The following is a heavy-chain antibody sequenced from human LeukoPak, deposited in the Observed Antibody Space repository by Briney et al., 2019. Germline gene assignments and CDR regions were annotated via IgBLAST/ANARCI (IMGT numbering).Heavy chain of an antibody. J-gene: IGHJ6*03. D-gene: IGHD6-19*01. CDR2: IIPIFGTA. CDR3: ARAYSGWSTDYYYYYMDV. Sequence: SVKVSCKASGGTFSSYAISWVRQAPGQGLEWMGGIIPIFGTANYAQKFQGRVTITADESTSTAYMELSSLRSEDTAVYYCARAYSGWSTDYYYYYMDVWGKGTTVTISS. CDR1: GGTFSSYA. V-gene: IGHV1-69*13.